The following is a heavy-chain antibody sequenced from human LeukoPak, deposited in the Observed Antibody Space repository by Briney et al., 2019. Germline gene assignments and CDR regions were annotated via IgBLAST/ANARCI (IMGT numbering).Heavy chain of an antibody. V-gene: IGHV1-69*05. J-gene: IGHJ4*02. CDR2: IIPIFGTA. D-gene: IGHD3-22*01. CDR1: GGTFSSYA. CDR3: ARGPYYYDSSGYYYVNY. Sequence: GSSVKVSCKASGGTFSSYAISWVRQAPGQGLEWMGGIIPIFGTANYAQKFQGRVTITTDESTSTAYMELSSLRSEDTAVYYCARGPYYYDSSGYYYVNYWGQGTLVTVSS.